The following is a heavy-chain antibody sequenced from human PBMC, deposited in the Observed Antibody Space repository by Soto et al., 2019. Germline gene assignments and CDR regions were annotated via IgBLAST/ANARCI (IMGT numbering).Heavy chain of an antibody. CDR3: ATAHPRGPDY. CDR1: GFTFSNAW. V-gene: IGHV3-15*01. Sequence: EVQLVESGGGLVKPGESLRLSCAASGFTFSNAWMNWVRQAPGKGLEWVGLIKSKTDGGTIDDPAPVKGRFIISRDDSRNTLYLQMNSLKTEDTAVYYCATAHPRGPDYWGQGTLVTVSS. CDR2: IKSKTDGGTI. J-gene: IGHJ4*02. D-gene: IGHD5-12*01.